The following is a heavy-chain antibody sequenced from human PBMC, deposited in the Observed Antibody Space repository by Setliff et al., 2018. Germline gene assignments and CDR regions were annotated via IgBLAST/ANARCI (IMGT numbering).Heavy chain of an antibody. CDR2: INPNSGGT. V-gene: IGHV1-2*06. D-gene: IGHD3-16*01. Sequence: ASVKVSCKASGYTFTGYYMHWVRQAPGQGLEWMGRINPNSGGTNYAQKFRGRVTMTRDTSISTAYMELSRLRSDDTAVYYCARSDHLVVDGFDVWGQGTMVTVS. J-gene: IGHJ3*01. CDR1: GYTFTGYY. CDR3: ARSDHLVVDGFDV.